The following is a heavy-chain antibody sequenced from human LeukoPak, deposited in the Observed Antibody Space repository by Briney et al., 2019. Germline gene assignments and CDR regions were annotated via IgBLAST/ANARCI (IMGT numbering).Heavy chain of an antibody. CDR2: IYYSGST. D-gene: IGHD1-7*01. J-gene: IGHJ4*02. Sequence: PSETLSLTCTVSGGSISSSSYYWGWIRQPPGKGLEWIGSIYYSGSTYYNPSLKSRVTISVDTSKNQFSLKLSSVTAADTAVYYCARNNWNYAIDYWGQGTLVTVSS. CDR1: GGSISSSSYY. CDR3: ARNNWNYAIDY. V-gene: IGHV4-39*01.